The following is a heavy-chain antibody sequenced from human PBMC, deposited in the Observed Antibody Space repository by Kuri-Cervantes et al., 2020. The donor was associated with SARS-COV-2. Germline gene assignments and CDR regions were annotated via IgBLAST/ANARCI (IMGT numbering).Heavy chain of an antibody. D-gene: IGHD1-26*01. CDR3: ASDSSGSYFREGGGFDY. J-gene: IGHJ4*02. V-gene: IGHV3-20*04. CDR2: INWNGGST. Sequence: GGSLRLSCAASGFTFDDYGMSWVRQAPGKGLEWVSGINWNGGSTGYADSVKGRFTISRDNAKNSLYLQMNSLRAEDTALYYCASDSSGSYFREGGGFDYWGQGTLVTVSS. CDR1: GFTFDDYG.